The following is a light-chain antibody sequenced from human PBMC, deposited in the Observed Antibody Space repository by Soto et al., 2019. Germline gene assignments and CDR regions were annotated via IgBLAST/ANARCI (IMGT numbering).Light chain of an antibody. V-gene: IGKV3-15*01. Sequence: ERVMTQSPATLSVXPXXXXAXXXMASQSIGSTLAWYQQKPGQTPRLLIYGASTRATGIPPRFSGGGSGTEFTLTISSLQPEDFAVYYCQQYNNWPPWTFGQGTKVDI. CDR2: GAS. CDR1: QSIGST. J-gene: IGKJ1*01. CDR3: QQYNNWPPWT.